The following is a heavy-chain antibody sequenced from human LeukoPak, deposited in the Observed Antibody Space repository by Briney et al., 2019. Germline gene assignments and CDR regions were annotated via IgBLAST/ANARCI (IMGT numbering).Heavy chain of an antibody. J-gene: IGHJ4*02. D-gene: IGHD3-22*01. CDR2: IYSGGST. V-gene: IGHV3-66*01. CDR3: ARDFHRRLYDSSAYHPY. Sequence: PGGSLRLSCAASGFTVSSNYMSWVRQAPGKGLEWVSIIYSGGSTYYADSVKGRFTISRDNAKNSLYLQMNSLRAEDTAVYYCARDFHRRLYDSSAYHPYWGQGTLVTVSS. CDR1: GFTVSSNY.